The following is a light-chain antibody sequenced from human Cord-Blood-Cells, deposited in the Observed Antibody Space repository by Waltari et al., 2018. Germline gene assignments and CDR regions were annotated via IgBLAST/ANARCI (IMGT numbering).Light chain of an antibody. CDR3: QQRSNWPLT. CDR1: QSVSSY. J-gene: IGKJ4*01. Sequence: EIVFTQSPAPLSLSPGERATLSCRASQSVSSYLDWYQQNPGQAPRLLIYDASNRATGIPARFSGSGSGTDFTLTISSLEPEDFAVYYCQQRSNWPLTFGGGTKVEIK. CDR2: DAS. V-gene: IGKV3-11*01.